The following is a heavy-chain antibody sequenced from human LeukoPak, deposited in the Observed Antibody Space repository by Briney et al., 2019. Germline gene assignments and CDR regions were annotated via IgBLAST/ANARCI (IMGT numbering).Heavy chain of an antibody. CDR3: ARHRLAIRYYDFWSGPFDY. D-gene: IGHD3-3*01. CDR2: IYYSGST. V-gene: IGHV4-59*08. J-gene: IGHJ4*02. Sequence: PSETLSLTCTVSGGSISSYYWSWIRQPPGKGLEWIGYIYYSGSTNYSPSLKSRVTISVDTSKNQFSLKLSSVTAADTAVYYCARHRLAIRYYDFWSGPFDYWGQGTLVTVSS. CDR1: GGSISSYY.